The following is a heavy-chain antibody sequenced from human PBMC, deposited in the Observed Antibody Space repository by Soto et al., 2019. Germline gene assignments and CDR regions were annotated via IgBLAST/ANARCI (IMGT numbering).Heavy chain of an antibody. Sequence: TGGSLRLSCAASGFTFDDYAMHWVRQAPGKGLEWVSGISWNSGSIGYADSVKGRFTISRDNAKNSLYLQMNSLRAEDTALYYCAKDNLVRGVIYYGMDVWGQGTTVTVSS. V-gene: IGHV3-9*01. D-gene: IGHD3-10*01. J-gene: IGHJ6*02. CDR1: GFTFDDYA. CDR2: ISWNSGSI. CDR3: AKDNLVRGVIYYGMDV.